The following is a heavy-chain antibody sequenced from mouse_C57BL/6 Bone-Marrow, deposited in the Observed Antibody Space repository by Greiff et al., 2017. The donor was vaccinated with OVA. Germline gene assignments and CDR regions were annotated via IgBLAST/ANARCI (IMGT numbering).Heavy chain of an antibody. CDR3: ARDLSYDGYTYYAMDY. Sequence: EVMLVESEGGLVQPGSSMKLSCTASGFTFSDYYMAWVRQVPEKGLEWVANINYDGSSTYYLDSLKSRFIISRDNAKNILYVQMSSLKSEDTATYYCARDLSYDGYTYYAMDYWGQGTSVTVSS. CDR1: GFTFSDYY. CDR2: INYDGSST. J-gene: IGHJ4*01. V-gene: IGHV5-16*01. D-gene: IGHD2-3*01.